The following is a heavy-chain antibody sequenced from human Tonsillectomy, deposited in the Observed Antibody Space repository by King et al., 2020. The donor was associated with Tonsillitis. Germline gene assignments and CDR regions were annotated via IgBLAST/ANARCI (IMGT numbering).Heavy chain of an antibody. Sequence: LQLQESGPGLVKPSQTLSLTCSVSGESIRSGRHYWSWIRQPAGKGLEWIGRMYTNVETNYNPSLKIRVTISLDTSKNQFSLYLTSVTATDTAVYYCAAGQQPMGLDCWGQGTLVTVSS. D-gene: IGHD3-16*01. CDR1: GESIRSGRHY. CDR2: MYTNVET. J-gene: IGHJ4*02. V-gene: IGHV4-61*02. CDR3: AAGQQPMGLDC.